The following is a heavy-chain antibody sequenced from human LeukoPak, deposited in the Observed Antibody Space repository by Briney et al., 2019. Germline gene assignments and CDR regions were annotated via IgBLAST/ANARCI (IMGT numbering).Heavy chain of an antibody. D-gene: IGHD5/OR15-5a*01. V-gene: IGHV3-23*01. CDR2: ISASGGTT. J-gene: IGHJ4*02. CDR1: GFTFSSYA. Sequence: GGSLRLSCAASGFTFSSYAMSWVRQAPGKGLEWVSVISASGGTTYYADSVRGRFTISRDNSKNTLFLQMNSLRADDTAVYYCAKARGSSVYEQFDYWGQGTQVTVSP. CDR3: AKARGSSVYEQFDY.